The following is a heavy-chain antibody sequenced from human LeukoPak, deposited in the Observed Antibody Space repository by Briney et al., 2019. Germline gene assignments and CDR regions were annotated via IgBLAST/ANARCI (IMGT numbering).Heavy chain of an antibody. J-gene: IGHJ4*02. D-gene: IGHD3-9*01. CDR3: ARDRLHYDILTGHDY. Sequence: GGSLRLSCAASGFTFSSYAMHWVRQAPGKGLEWVAVISYDGSNKYYADSVKGRFTISRDNSKNTLYLQMNSLRAEDTAVYYCARDRLHYDILTGHDYWGQGTLVTVSS. CDR2: ISYDGSNK. CDR1: GFTFSSYA. V-gene: IGHV3-30-3*01.